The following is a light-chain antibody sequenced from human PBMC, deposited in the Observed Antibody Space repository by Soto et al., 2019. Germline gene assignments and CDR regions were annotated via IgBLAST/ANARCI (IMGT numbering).Light chain of an antibody. CDR3: ATWDDRLTAWV. Sequence: QSVLTQSPSVSGAPRQSVNISCSGNNSNIGINAVHWYQQLPGKAPKLLMYYNDMLPSGVSDRFSGSKSGTSASLAISGLQSEDEGDYYCATWDDRLTAWVFGGGTKLTVL. CDR1: NSNIGINA. CDR2: YND. J-gene: IGLJ3*02. V-gene: IGLV1-36*01.